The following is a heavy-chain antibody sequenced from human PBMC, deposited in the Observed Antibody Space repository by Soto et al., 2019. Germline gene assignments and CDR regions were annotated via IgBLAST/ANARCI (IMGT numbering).Heavy chain of an antibody. CDR2: MDYSGSI. CDR3: ARAGEQLWSLDY. J-gene: IGHJ4*02. V-gene: IGHV4-61*01. D-gene: IGHD5-18*01. Sequence: PSETLSLTCTVSGGSVRSGTYYWSWIRQPPGKGLEWIGYMDYSGSINYNPSLKSRVTISVDTSKNQFSLKLSSVTAADTAVYFCARAGEQLWSLDYWGQGSLVTVS. CDR1: GGSVRSGTYY.